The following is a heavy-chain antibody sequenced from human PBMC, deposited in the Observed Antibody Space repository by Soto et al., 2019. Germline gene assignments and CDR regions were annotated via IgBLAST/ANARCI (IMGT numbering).Heavy chain of an antibody. CDR2: INPNSGGT. CDR1: GYTFTGYY. Sequence: GASVKVSCKASGYTFTGYYMHWMRQAPGQRLQWMGWINPNSGGTNYAQKFQGWVTMTRDTSISTAYMELSRLRSDDTAVYYCARAALYYGSGSYLVYYYGMDVWGQGTTVTVSS. D-gene: IGHD3-10*01. V-gene: IGHV1-2*04. J-gene: IGHJ6*02. CDR3: ARAALYYGSGSYLVYYYGMDV.